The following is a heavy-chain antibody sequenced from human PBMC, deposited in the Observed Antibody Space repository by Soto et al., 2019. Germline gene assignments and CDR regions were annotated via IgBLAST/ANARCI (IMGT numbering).Heavy chain of an antibody. CDR3: ATGRKDVLRYFDWLSLAPDY. D-gene: IGHD3-9*01. CDR2: FDPEDGET. V-gene: IGHV1-24*01. J-gene: IGHJ4*02. Sequence: GASVKVSCKVSGYTLTELSMHWVRQAPGKGLEWMGGFDPEDGETIYAQKFQGRVTMTEDTSTDTAYMELSSLRSEDTAVYYCATGRKDVLRYFDWLSLAPDYWGQGTLVTVSS. CDR1: GYTLTELS.